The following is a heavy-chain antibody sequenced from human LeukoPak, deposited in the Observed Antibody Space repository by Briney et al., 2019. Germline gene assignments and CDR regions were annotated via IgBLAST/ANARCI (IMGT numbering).Heavy chain of an antibody. CDR1: GGSFSGHY. CDR2: IYHSGST. V-gene: IGHV4-34*01. J-gene: IGHJ4*02. CDR3: ATRTYYYDNPALSHDY. D-gene: IGHD3-22*01. Sequence: PSETLSLICAVYGGSFSGHYWSWIRQPPGKGLEWIGEIYHSGSTNYNPSLKSRVIISLDMSKNQFSLKLRSVTAADTAVYYCATRTYYYDNPALSHDYWGQGTLVTVSS.